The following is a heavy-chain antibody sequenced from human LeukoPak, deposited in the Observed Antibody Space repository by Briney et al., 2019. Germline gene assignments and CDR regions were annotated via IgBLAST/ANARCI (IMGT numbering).Heavy chain of an antibody. J-gene: IGHJ4*02. D-gene: IGHD5-12*01. CDR3: VRGYSGYDRGVFDY. CDR1: GGSFSGYY. V-gene: IGHV4-34*01. Sequence: SETLSLTCAVYGGSFSGYYWSWIRQPPGKGLEWIGEINHSGSTNYNPSLKSRVTISVDTSKNQFSLKLSSVTAADTAVYYCVRGYSGYDRGVFDYWGQGILVTVSS. CDR2: INHSGST.